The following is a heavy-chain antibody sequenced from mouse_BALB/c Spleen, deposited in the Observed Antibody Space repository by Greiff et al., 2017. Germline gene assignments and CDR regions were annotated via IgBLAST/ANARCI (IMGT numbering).Heavy chain of an antibody. CDR2: IYPYNGGT. J-gene: IGHJ4*01. D-gene: IGHD3-3*01. V-gene: IGHV1S29*02. CDR1: GYTFTDYN. CDR3: ARRGSPRGYYAMDY. Sequence: VQLQQSGPELVKPGASVTISCKASGYTFTDYNMHWVKQSHGKSLEWIGYIYPYNGGTGYNQKFKSKATLTVDNSSSTAYMELRSLTSEDSAVYYCARRGSPRGYYAMDYWGQGTSVTVSS.